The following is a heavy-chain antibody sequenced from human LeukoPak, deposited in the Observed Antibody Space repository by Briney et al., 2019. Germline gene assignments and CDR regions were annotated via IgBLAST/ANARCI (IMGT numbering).Heavy chain of an antibody. V-gene: IGHV1-2*02. CDR1: GYTFTGYY. D-gene: IGHD1-26*01. CDR3: ARDLFGHSGNC. J-gene: IGHJ4*02. CDR2: VNPNSGAT. Sequence: ASVKVSCKASGYTFTGYYIHWARQAPGQGLEWMGWVNPNSGATDYAQKFQGRVTMTRDTSTSTTYMELSRLTTDDTAVYYCARDLFGHSGNCWGQGTLLTVSS.